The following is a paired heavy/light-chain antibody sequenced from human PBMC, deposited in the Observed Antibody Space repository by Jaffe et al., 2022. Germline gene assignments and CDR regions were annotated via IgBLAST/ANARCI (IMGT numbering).Light chain of an antibody. CDR2: DVS. J-gene: IGKJ4*01. Sequence: ETVMTQTPLSLSVTPGQPASISCKSSQSLLHSDGKTYLYWYLQKAGQSPQLLIYDVSSRFSGVPDRFSGSGSGTDFTLKISRVEAEDVGVYYCMQGIHPLTFGGGTKVEIK. V-gene: IGKV2-29*02. CDR3: MQGIHPLT. CDR1: QSLLHSDGKTY.
Heavy chain of an antibody. J-gene: IGHJ4*02. D-gene: IGHD2-15*01. V-gene: IGHV3-23*01. CDR1: GFIFSNYA. CDR2: ISVTGADT. CDR3: AKSTYCSGGRCYSGLFDS. Sequence: EVQLLESGGGLVQPGGSLRLSCAASGFIFSNYAMNWVRQAPGKGLEWVSAISVTGADTFYADSVKGRFTISRDYSKNTLYLQMNTLRAEDTAVYYCAKSTYCSGGRCYSGLFDSWGQGALVTVSS.